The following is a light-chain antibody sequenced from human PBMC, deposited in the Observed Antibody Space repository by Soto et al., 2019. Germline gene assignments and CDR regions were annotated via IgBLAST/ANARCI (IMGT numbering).Light chain of an antibody. CDR2: AAS. CDR3: QQANSFSSLT. J-gene: IGKJ4*01. V-gene: IGKV1-12*02. Sequence: DIQMTQSPSSVSASVGDRVTITCWASQGISSWLAWYQQKPGKAPKLLIYAASSLQSGVPSRISGSGSGTEFTLTITSLQPEDVAACYCQQANSFSSLTFGGGTKVEIK. CDR1: QGISSW.